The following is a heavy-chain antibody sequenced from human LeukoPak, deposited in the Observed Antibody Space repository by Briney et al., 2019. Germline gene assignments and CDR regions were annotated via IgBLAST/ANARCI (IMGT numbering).Heavy chain of an antibody. CDR3: ARALDSSGYVSGY. Sequence: PGGSLRLSCAASGFTFSFYSMNWVRQAPGKGQEWVSSISHSSNYIFYADSVKGRFTISRDNAKNSLYLQMNSLRAEDTAVYYCARALDSSGYVSGYWGQGTLVTVSS. J-gene: IGHJ4*02. CDR1: GFTFSFYS. V-gene: IGHV3-21*01. CDR2: ISHSSNYI. D-gene: IGHD6-19*01.